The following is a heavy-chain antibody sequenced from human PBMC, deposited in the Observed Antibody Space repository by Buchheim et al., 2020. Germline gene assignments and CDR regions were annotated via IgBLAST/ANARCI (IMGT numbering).Heavy chain of an antibody. CDR2: MTSGTGSVI. V-gene: IGHV3-48*04. J-gene: IGHJ4*02. CDR1: GFIFRNFA. D-gene: IGHD3-10*01. Sequence: EVHLVESGGGLVQTGGSLTLSCTASGFIFRNFAMNWVRQAPGKGLEWISFMTSGTGSVIYYADSVKGRFTISRDNAKNSLYLQMSSLRADDAAVYHCVRGKVGGSFDFWGQGT. CDR3: VRGKVGGSFDF.